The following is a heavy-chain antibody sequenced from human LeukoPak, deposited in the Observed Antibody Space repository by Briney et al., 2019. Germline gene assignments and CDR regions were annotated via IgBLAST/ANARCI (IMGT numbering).Heavy chain of an antibody. CDR3: AKGPSCSSTSCYKGPPDY. V-gene: IGHV3-23*01. J-gene: IGHJ4*02. Sequence: GGSLRLSCAASGFTFSSYAMSWVRQAPGKGLEWVSAISGSGGSTYYADSVKGRFTISRDDSKNTLYLQMNSLRAEDTAVYYCAKGPSCSSTSCYKGPPDYWGQGTLVTVSS. D-gene: IGHD2-2*02. CDR1: GFTFSSYA. CDR2: ISGSGGST.